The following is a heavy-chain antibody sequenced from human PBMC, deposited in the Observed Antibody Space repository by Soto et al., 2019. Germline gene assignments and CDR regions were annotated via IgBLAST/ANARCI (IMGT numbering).Heavy chain of an antibody. CDR1: GYTFTSYA. CDR3: AMYNSSWYGYEPSAV. CDR2: INAGNGNT. V-gene: IGHV1-3*01. J-gene: IGHJ6*01. D-gene: IGHD6-13*01. Sequence: EASVKVSCKASGYTFTSYAMHWVRQAPGQRLEWMGWINAGNGNTKYSQKFQGRVTITRDTSASTAYMELSSLRSEDTAVYFFAMYNSSWYGYEPSAVLGHGTPVTVSS.